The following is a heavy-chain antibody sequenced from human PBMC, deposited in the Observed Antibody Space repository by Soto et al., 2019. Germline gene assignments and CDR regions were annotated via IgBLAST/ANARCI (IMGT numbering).Heavy chain of an antibody. J-gene: IGHJ4*02. CDR2: IYYSGSA. D-gene: IGHD6-19*01. CDR3: ARRSPVAGFFDY. Sequence: SETLSLTCTVSGGSISSDTYFWGWIRQPPGKGLEWIGSIYYSGSAHYNPSLKSRVTISVDTSNNQFSLKLSSVTAADTALYYCARRSPVAGFFDYWGQGTLVTVSS. CDR1: GGSISSDTYF. V-gene: IGHV4-39*01.